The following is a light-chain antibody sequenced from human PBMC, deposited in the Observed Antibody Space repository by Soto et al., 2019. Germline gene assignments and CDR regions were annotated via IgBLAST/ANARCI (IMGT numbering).Light chain of an antibody. Sequence: QSVLTQPPSVSGAPGQRVTISCTGSSSNIGAGYDVHWYQQLPGTAPKLLIYGNSNRPSGVPDRFSGSKSGTSASLAITGLQAEDEADYYCQSNHSSLSGWVFGGGTKLTLL. CDR1: SSNIGAGYD. V-gene: IGLV1-40*01. CDR3: QSNHSSLSGWV. J-gene: IGLJ3*02. CDR2: GNS.